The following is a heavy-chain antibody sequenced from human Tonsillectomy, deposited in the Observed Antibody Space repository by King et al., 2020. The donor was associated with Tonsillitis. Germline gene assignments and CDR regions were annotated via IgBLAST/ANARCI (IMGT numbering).Heavy chain of an antibody. CDR1: GFTFDDYA. J-gene: IGHJ3*02. CDR3: AKDILARYQDAFDI. Sequence: VQLVESGGGLVQPGRSLRLSCAASGFTFDDYAMHWVRQAPGRGLEWVSGISWNSGSIGYADSVKRRFTISRDNAKNSLYLQMNSLRAEDTALYYCAKDILARYQDAFDIWGQGTMVPVSS. V-gene: IGHV3-9*01. D-gene: IGHD3-3*01. CDR2: ISWNSGSI.